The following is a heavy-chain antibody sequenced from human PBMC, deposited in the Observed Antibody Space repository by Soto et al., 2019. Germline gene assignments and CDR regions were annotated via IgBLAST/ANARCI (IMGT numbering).Heavy chain of an antibody. CDR1: GFTFSSYG. V-gene: IGHV3-33*01. CDR3: AGDRYYGSGSYYDAPGYFDY. Sequence: PGGSLRLSCAASGFTFSSYGMHWVRQVPGKGLGWVAVIWYDGSNKYYADSVKGRFTISRDNSKNTLYLQMNSLRAEDTAVYYCAGDRYYGSGSYYDAPGYFDYWGQGTLVTGSA. D-gene: IGHD3-10*01. J-gene: IGHJ4*02. CDR2: IWYDGSNK.